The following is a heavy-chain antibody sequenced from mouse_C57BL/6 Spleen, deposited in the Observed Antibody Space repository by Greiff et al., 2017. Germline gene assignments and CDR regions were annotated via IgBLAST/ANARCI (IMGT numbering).Heavy chain of an antibody. V-gene: IGHV1-72*01. CDR1: GYTFTSYW. Sequence: QVQLQQPGAELVKPGASVKLSCKASGYTFTSYWMHWVKQRPGRGLEWIGRIDPNSGGTKYNEKFKSKATLTVDKPSSTAYMQLSSLTSEDSAVEYWARSQWNYGGLHYYFDCWGQGTTLTVSS. CDR3: ARSQWNYGGLHYYFDC. CDR2: IDPNSGGT. D-gene: IGHD1-2*01. J-gene: IGHJ2*01.